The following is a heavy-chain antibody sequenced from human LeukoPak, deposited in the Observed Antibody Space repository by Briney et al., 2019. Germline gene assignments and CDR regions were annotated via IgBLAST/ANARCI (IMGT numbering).Heavy chain of an antibody. CDR1: GFTFSNYF. J-gene: IGHJ4*02. Sequence: PGGSLRLSCTASGFTFSNYFMHWVRQVPGEGPVWVSRITGDGSSTSYADSVKGRFTISRDNAKNTLYLQMNSLRAEDTAVYYCAKANMVRGVTLKFDYWGQGTLVTVSS. CDR2: ITGDGSST. D-gene: IGHD3-10*01. CDR3: AKANMVRGVTLKFDY. V-gene: IGHV3-74*01.